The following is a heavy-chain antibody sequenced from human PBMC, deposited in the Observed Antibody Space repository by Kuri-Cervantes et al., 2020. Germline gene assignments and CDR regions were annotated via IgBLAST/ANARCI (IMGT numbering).Heavy chain of an antibody. J-gene: IGHJ6*03. CDR2: IWYDGSNK. D-gene: IGHD3-3*01. CDR3: ARGRTEWPSALYYMDV. Sequence: GGSLRLSCAASGFTFSSYGMHWVRQAPGKGLERVAVIWYDGSNKYYADSVKGRFTISRDNSKNTLYLQMNSLRAEDTAVYYCARGRTEWPSALYYMDVWGKGTTVTVSS. V-gene: IGHV3-33*01. CDR1: GFTFSSYG.